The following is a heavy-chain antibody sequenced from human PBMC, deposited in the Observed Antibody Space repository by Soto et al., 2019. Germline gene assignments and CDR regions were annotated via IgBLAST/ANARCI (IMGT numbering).Heavy chain of an antibody. CDR2: ISGSGNRI. Sequence: HPGGSLRLSCAASGFTFSSYAMSWVRQAPGKGLEWVSLISGSGNRIYYADSVKGRFTISRDNSKNTLYLQMNSLRAEDTAVYYCAKDGIVGTTTEFDYWGQGTLVTVSS. CDR1: GFTFSSYA. D-gene: IGHD1-26*01. J-gene: IGHJ4*02. CDR3: AKDGIVGTTTEFDY. V-gene: IGHV3-23*01.